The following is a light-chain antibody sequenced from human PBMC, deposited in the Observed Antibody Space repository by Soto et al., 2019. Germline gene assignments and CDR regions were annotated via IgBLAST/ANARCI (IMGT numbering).Light chain of an antibody. CDR3: QQYKIWPYPWT. CDR1: QSVSSN. Sequence: EIVMTQSPATLSVSPGERATLSCRASQSVSSNLAWYQQKPGQAPRLLIYGASTRATGIPARFSCSGSGTEFALTISSLQSEYFAVYYCQQYKIWPYPWTFGQGTKVEIK. J-gene: IGKJ1*01. CDR2: GAS. V-gene: IGKV3-15*01.